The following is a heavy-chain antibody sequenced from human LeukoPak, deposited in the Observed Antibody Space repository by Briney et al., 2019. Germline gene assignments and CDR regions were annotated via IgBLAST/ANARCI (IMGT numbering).Heavy chain of an antibody. CDR2: INHSGST. Sequence: PSETLSLTCAVYGGSFSGYYWSWIRQPPGKGLEGIGEINHSGSTNYNPSLKSRVTISVDTSKNQFSLKLSSVTAADTAVYYCASRNCSSTSCYPWYFDLWGRSTLVTVSS. CDR1: GGSFSGYY. CDR3: ASRNCSSTSCYPWYFDL. J-gene: IGHJ2*01. V-gene: IGHV4-34*01. D-gene: IGHD2-2*01.